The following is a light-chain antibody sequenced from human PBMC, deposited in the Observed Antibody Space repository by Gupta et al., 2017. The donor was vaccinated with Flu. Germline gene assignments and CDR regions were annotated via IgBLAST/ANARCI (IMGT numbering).Light chain of an antibody. Sequence: SNVGGYHYVSWSQQHPGKAPKLLIYEVTTRPSGFSSRYSGSKSGITASLTISGLQTEDESDYYCISYTSSGNSFYVFGTGTRVTIL. CDR2: EVT. V-gene: IGLV2-14*01. CDR3: ISYTSSGNSFYV. CDR1: SNVGGYHY. J-gene: IGLJ1*01.